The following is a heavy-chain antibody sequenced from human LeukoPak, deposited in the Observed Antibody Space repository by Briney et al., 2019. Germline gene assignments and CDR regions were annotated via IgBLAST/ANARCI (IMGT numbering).Heavy chain of an antibody. D-gene: IGHD3-22*01. CDR2: INTDGSVT. CDR3: ARDSSGYYSTNY. V-gene: IGHV3-74*01. Sequence: GGSLRLSCAASGFNFITDYMGWVRQAPGKGLVWVSRINTDGSVTYYADSVKGRFTISRDNAKKTLYLQMNSLRAEDTAVYYCARDSSGYYSTNYWGQGTLVTVSS. J-gene: IGHJ4*02. CDR1: GFNFITDY.